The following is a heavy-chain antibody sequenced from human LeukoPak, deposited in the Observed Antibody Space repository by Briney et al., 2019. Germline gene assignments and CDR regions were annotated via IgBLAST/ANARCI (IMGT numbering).Heavy chain of an antibody. V-gene: IGHV3-48*04. CDR3: ARDSEATDYYYYGMDV. Sequence: PGGALRLSPAASRFTFSSYSMNRVRQDPGEGLEWVSYISSSSSTIYYADSVKGRFTISRDNAKNSLYQQMNSLRAEDTAVYYCARDSEATDYYYYGMDVWGQGTTVTVSS. CDR1: RFTFSSYS. D-gene: IGHD5-12*01. CDR2: ISSSSSTI. J-gene: IGHJ6*02.